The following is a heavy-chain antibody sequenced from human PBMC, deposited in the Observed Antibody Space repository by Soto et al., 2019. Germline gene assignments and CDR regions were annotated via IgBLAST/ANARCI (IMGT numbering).Heavy chain of an antibody. D-gene: IGHD2-21*02. CDR2: ISGSGGST. CDR3: AKEDCGWYLNDS. J-gene: IGHJ4*02. CDR1: GFTVSSYA. Sequence: EVQLLESGGGLVQPGGSLRLSCAASGFTVSSYAMSWVHQAPGKALEWVSAISGSGGSTYYADSVKSRFTICRDNSKNTLYLETNSLRAVDTAVYYCAKEDCGWYLNDSWGQGSLVTVCS. V-gene: IGHV3-23*01.